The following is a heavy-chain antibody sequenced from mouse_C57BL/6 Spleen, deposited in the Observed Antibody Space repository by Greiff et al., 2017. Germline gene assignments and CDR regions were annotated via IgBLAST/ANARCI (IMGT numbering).Heavy chain of an antibody. CDR1: GYSITSGYD. CDR2: ISYSGST. V-gene: IGHV3-1*01. CDR3: ARDDYDVFAY. D-gene: IGHD2-4*01. Sequence: EVQLQQSGPGMVKPSQSLSLTCTVTGYSITSGYDWHWIRHFPGNKLEWMGYISYSGSTNYNPSLKSRISITHDTSKNHFFLKLNSVTTEDTATYYCARDDYDVFAYWGQGTLVTVSA. J-gene: IGHJ3*01.